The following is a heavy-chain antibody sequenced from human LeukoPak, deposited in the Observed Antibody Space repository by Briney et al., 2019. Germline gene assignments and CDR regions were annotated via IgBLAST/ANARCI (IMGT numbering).Heavy chain of an antibody. CDR3: ARDKVVPAAYNYFDY. J-gene: IGHJ4*02. CDR1: GGSISSYY. Sequence: SETLSLTCTVSGGSISSYYWSWIRQPPGKGLEWIGYIYYSGSTNYNPSLKSRVTISVDTSKNQFSLKLSSVTAADTAVYYCARDKVVPAAYNYFDYWGQGTLVTVSS. V-gene: IGHV4-59*12. D-gene: IGHD2-2*01. CDR2: IYYSGST.